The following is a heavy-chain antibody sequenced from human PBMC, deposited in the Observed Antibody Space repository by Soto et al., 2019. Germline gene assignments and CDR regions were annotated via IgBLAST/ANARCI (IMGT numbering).Heavy chain of an antibody. D-gene: IGHD3-3*01. V-gene: IGHV1-18*04. CDR3: ATSYDSGFDP. CDR2: ISPKNGNT. Sequence: QLLQYGAEVKKPGASVKVSCKASGYSFSTYDISWLRQAPGQGLEWMGRISPKNGNTDYAQKFQDRVTMTADTSSSTAYMELRGLRSDDTAIYYCATSYDSGFDPWGQGTLVTVSS. CDR1: GYSFSTYD. J-gene: IGHJ5*02.